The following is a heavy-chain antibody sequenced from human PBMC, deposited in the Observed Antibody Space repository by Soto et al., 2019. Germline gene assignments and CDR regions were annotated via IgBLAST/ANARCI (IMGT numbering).Heavy chain of an antibody. V-gene: IGHV3-33*01. J-gene: IGHJ6*03. CDR2: IWSDGSNQ. CDR1: AFTFSGHG. Sequence: GGSLRLSCAASAFTFSGHGVHWVRQAPGKGLQWVGVIWSDGSNQRYAESVKGRFTISRDNSKNTLYLQMNSLRAEDTAVYYCARERTFGENNHNYMDVWGTGITVTVSS. CDR3: ARERTFGENNHNYMDV. D-gene: IGHD3-10*01.